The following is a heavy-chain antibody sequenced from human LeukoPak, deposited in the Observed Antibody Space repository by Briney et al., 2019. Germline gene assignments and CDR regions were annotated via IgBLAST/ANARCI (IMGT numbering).Heavy chain of an antibody. J-gene: IGHJ4*02. D-gene: IGHD6-19*01. V-gene: IGHV3-7*01. CDR3: ARVGKNGWDFDH. CDR1: GFTFSSYE. Sequence: GGSLRLSCAASGFTFSSYEMNWVRQAPGKGLEWLANINEGANVKFYVDSVKGRFIISRDNTKNSLYLQMSILRAEDTALYYCARVGKNGWDFDHWGQGTLVTVSS. CDR2: INEGANVK.